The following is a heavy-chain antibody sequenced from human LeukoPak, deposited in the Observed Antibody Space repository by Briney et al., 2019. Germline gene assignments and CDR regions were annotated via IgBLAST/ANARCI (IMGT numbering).Heavy chain of an antibody. CDR3: ARSVVAVAGTFDY. V-gene: IGHV3-48*02. Sequence: GGSLRLSCAASGFTFSSYSMNWVRQAPGKGLEWVSYISSSSSTIYYADSVKGRFTISRDNAKNSLYLQMNSPRDEDTAVYYCARSVVAVAGTFDYWGQGTLVTVSS. D-gene: IGHD6-19*01. CDR1: GFTFSSYS. J-gene: IGHJ4*02. CDR2: ISSSSSTI.